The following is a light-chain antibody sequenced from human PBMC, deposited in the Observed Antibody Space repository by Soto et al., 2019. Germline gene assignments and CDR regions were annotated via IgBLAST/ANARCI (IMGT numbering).Light chain of an antibody. V-gene: IGKV3-20*01. J-gene: IGKJ1*01. CDR2: GAS. CDR1: QSVSSTY. CDR3: QQYGTSRWT. Sequence: EIVLTQSPGTLSLSPGERATLSCRASQSVSSTYLAWYQQKPGQAPRLLIYGASSRATGIPDWFSGGGSGTVFTLTISRLEPEDFAVYYCQQYGTSRWTFGQGTKVEIK.